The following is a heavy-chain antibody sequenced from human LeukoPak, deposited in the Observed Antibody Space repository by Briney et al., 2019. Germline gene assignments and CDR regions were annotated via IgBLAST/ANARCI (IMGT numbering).Heavy chain of an antibody. CDR2: ISWNSGSI. V-gene: IGHV3-9*01. J-gene: IGHJ6*02. Sequence: GGSLRPSCAASGFTFDDYAMHWVRQAPGKGLEWVSGISWNSGSIGYADSVKGRFTISRDNAKNSLYLQMNSLRAEDTAVYYCARNRYSSGWNYYYYYYGMDVWGQGTTVTVSS. CDR1: GFTFDDYA. D-gene: IGHD6-19*01. CDR3: ARNRYSSGWNYYYYYYGMDV.